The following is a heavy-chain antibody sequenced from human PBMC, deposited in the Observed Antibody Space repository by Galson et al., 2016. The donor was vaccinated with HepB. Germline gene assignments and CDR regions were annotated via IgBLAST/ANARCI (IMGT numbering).Heavy chain of an antibody. J-gene: IGHJ6*04. CDR1: GFTFRNYG. CDR2: ISRSDDST. Sequence: SLRLSCAASGFTFRNYGMTWVRQAPGKGLAVVSSISRSDDSTDYADSVKGRFTISRDNSKNTLSLQMNSLTADDTAIYYCVQGSTAPAVWGKGTTVTVSS. V-gene: IGHV3-23*01. D-gene: IGHD2-2*01. CDR3: VQGSTAPAV.